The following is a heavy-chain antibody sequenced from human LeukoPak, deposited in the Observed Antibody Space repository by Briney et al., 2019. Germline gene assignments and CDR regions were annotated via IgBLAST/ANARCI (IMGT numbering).Heavy chain of an antibody. CDR3: ENPRWFGDPMFYFDY. V-gene: IGHV3-30*02. CDR2: IRCDGSNK. D-gene: IGHD3-10*01. Sequence: GGSLRLYCAASGFTFSSYSMHWVRQAPGKGLEWVSFIRCDGSNKYYADSVKGRFTISRDNAKNTLYLQMNSLRAEDTAVYYCENPRWFGDPMFYFDYGGQGTLVTVSA. J-gene: IGHJ4*02. CDR1: GFTFSSYS.